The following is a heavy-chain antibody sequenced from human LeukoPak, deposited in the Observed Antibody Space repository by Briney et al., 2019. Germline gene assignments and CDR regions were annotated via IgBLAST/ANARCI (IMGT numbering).Heavy chain of an antibody. V-gene: IGHV1-69*01. CDR2: IIPIFGTA. CDR1: GGTFSSYA. CDR3: ARDGVTMGGELLSAHY. J-gene: IGHJ4*02. D-gene: IGHD3-10*01. Sequence: SVKVSCKASGGTFSSYAISWVRQAPGQGLEWMGGIIPIFGTANYAQKFQGRVTITADESTSTAYMELSSLRSEDTAVYYCARDGVTMGGELLSAHYWGQGTLVTVSS.